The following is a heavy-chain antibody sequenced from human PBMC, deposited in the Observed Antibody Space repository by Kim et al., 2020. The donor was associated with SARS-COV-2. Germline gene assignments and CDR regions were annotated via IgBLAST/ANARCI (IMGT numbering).Heavy chain of an antibody. CDR1: GFTFSSYA. CDR3: AKAGSEVATSFDGVYYYYGMDV. Sequence: GGSLRLSCAASGFTFSSYAMSWVRQAPGKGLEWVSAISGSGGSTYYADSVKGRFTISRDNSKNTLYLQMNSLRAEDTAVYYCAKAGSEVATSFDGVYYYYGMDVWGQGTTVTVSS. J-gene: IGHJ6*02. V-gene: IGHV3-23*01. D-gene: IGHD5-12*01. CDR2: ISGSGGST.